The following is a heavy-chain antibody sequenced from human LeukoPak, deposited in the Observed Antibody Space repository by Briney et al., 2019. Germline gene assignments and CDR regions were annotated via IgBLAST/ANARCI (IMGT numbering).Heavy chain of an antibody. Sequence: SETLSLTCTVPGGSINSGNYYWRWIRQPAGKGLEWIGRIYASGSTNYNPSLKSRLTISIDTSRNQFSLMLTSVTAADTAVYYCARGGVLTVPGEWFDPWGQGTLVTVSS. V-gene: IGHV4-61*02. J-gene: IGHJ5*02. CDR3: ARGGVLTVPGEWFDP. D-gene: IGHD3-10*01. CDR1: GGSINSGNYY. CDR2: IYASGST.